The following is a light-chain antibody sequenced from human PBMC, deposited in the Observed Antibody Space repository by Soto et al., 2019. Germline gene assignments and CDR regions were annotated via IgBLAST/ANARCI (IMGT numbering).Light chain of an antibody. CDR1: QSVSSSY. Sequence: EIVLTQSPGTLSLSPGERATLSCRASQSVSSSYLAWYQQKPGQAPRPLIYGASSRATGIPDRFSRSGSGTDFTLTISRLEPEDFAVYYCLQYGRSPYTFGQGTKLEIK. CDR3: LQYGRSPYT. CDR2: GAS. V-gene: IGKV3-20*01. J-gene: IGKJ2*01.